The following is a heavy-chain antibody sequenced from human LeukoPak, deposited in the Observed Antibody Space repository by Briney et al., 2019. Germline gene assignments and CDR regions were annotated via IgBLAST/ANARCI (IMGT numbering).Heavy chain of an antibody. CDR2: IYYSGST. CDR1: GGSISSYY. D-gene: IGHD2/OR15-2a*01. Sequence: SETLSLTCTVSGGSISSYYWSWIRQPPGKGLEWIGYIYYSGSTNYNPSLKSRVTILVDTSKNQFSLKLSSVTAAGTAVYYCARGIIRLGAFDIWGQGTMVTVSS. J-gene: IGHJ3*02. V-gene: IGHV4-59*01. CDR3: ARGIIRLGAFDI.